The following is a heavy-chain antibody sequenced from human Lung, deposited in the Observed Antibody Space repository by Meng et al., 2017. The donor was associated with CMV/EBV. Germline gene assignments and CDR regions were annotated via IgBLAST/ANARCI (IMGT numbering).Heavy chain of an antibody. J-gene: IGHJ6*02. V-gene: IGHV1-69*05. CDR3: ASKAGVVPAAIPVYYYYGMVV. CDR1: GGTFSSYA. D-gene: IGHD2-2*02. CDR2: IIPIFGTA. Sequence: SVKVSXKASGGTFSSYAISWVRQAPGQGLEWMGGIIPIFGTANYAQKFQGRVTITTDESTSTAYMELSSLRSEDTAVYYCASKAGVVPAAIPVYYYYGMVVWGQGXMVTVSS.